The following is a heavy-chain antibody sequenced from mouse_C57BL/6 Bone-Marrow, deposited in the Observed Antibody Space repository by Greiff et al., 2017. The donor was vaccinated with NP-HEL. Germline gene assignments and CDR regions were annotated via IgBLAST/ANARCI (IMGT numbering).Heavy chain of an antibody. V-gene: IGHV14-2*01. Sequence: VQLQQSGAELVKPGASVKLSCTASGFNIKDYYMHWVKQRTEQGLEWIGRIDPEDGETKYAPKFQGKATITADTSSNTAYLQLSSLTSEDTAVYYCAKEVITTVVATRYAMDYWGQGTSVTVSS. CDR2: IDPEDGET. J-gene: IGHJ4*01. CDR1: GFNIKDYY. D-gene: IGHD1-1*01. CDR3: AKEVITTVVATRYAMDY.